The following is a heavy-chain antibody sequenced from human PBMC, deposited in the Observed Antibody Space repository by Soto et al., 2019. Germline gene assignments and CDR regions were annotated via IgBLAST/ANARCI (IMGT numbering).Heavy chain of an antibody. CDR2: MNPNSGNT. D-gene: IGHD3-10*01. V-gene: IGHV1-8*01. J-gene: IGHJ6*02. CDR3: AREESAYYYYGMDV. CDR1: GYTFTSYD. Sequence: QVQLVQSGAEVKKPGASVKVSCKASGYTFTSYDINWVRQATGQGLEWMGWMNPNSGNTGYGQKFQGRVTMTRNTAISTAYMELSSLRSEDTAVYYCAREESAYYYYGMDVWGQGTTVTVSS.